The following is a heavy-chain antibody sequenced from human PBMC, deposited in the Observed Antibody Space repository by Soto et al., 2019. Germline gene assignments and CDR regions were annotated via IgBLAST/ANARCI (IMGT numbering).Heavy chain of an antibody. Sequence: SETLSLTCAVYGGSFSGYYWSWIRQPPGKGLEWIGEINHSGSTNYNPSLKSRVTISVDKSKNQFSLKLISVTAADTAVYYCARGLVGANPFYYFDYWGQGTLVTVSS. D-gene: IGHD1-26*01. V-gene: IGHV4-34*01. CDR3: ARGLVGANPFYYFDY. J-gene: IGHJ4*02. CDR2: INHSGST. CDR1: GGSFSGYY.